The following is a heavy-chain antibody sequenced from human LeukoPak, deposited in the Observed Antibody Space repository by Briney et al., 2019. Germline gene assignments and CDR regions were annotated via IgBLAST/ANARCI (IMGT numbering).Heavy chain of an antibody. Sequence: GGSLRLSCAASGFTFSSYAMSWVRQAPGKGLEWVSAISGSGGSTYYADSVKGRFTISRDNSKNTLYLQMNSLRPEDTAVYFCASNAGYCSSTSCYGSDIDYWGQGTLVTVSS. J-gene: IGHJ4*02. CDR3: ASNAGYCSSTSCYGSDIDY. D-gene: IGHD2-2*01. CDR2: ISGSGGST. CDR1: GFTFSSYA. V-gene: IGHV3-23*01.